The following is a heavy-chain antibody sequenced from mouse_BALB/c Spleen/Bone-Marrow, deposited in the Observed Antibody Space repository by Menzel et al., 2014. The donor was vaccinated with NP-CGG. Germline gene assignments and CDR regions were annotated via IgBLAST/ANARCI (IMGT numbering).Heavy chain of an antibody. CDR1: GYAFSSYW. V-gene: IGHV1-80*01. J-gene: IGHJ3*01. CDR2: IYPGDGDT. Sequence: VQLVESGAELVRPGSSAKISCKASGYAFSSYWMNWVRQRPGQGLEWIGQIYPGDGDTNYNGKFKGKATLTADRSSSTAYMQLSSLTSEDSAVYFCARTPRFAYWGQGTLVTVSA. CDR3: ARTPRFAY.